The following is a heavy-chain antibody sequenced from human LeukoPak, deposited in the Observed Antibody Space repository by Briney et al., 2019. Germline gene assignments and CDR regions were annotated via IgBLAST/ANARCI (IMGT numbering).Heavy chain of an antibody. CDR2: INPSGGST. Sequence: ASVKVSCKASGGTFSSYAISWVRQAPGQGLEWMGIINPSGGSTSYAQKFQGRVTMTRDTSTSTVYMELSSLRSEDTAVYYCAREPDGTIDYWGQGTLVTVSS. J-gene: IGHJ4*02. CDR1: GGTFSSYA. CDR3: AREPDGTIDY. V-gene: IGHV1-46*01. D-gene: IGHD1-26*01.